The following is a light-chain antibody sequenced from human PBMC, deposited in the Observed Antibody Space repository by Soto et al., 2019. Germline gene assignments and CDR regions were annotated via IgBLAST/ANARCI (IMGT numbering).Light chain of an antibody. V-gene: IGKV3-20*01. J-gene: IGKJ2*01. Sequence: EIVLTQSPGTLSLSPGDRATISCRTSQSVSSSYLAWYQQKPGQAPMLLISGASRRATGIPDRFSGSGSGTDFTLTISRLEPEDFAVYFCQQYASSSYPFGQGTKLEIK. CDR3: QQYASSSYP. CDR1: QSVSSSY. CDR2: GAS.